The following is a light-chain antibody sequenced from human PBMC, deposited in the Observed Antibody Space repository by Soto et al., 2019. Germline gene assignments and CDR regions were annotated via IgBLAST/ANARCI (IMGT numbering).Light chain of an antibody. V-gene: IGKV3-20*01. CDR3: QQYASSPIT. CDR1: QRVDSSY. Sequence: ILLTHSPDTLSLSPGDRATLSCRASQRVDSSYVAWYQQRPGQAPRLLIYGASNWATGVPDRFSGSGSGTDFTLTISRLEPEDFAVYFCQQYASSPITFGQGTRLEIK. CDR2: GAS. J-gene: IGKJ5*01.